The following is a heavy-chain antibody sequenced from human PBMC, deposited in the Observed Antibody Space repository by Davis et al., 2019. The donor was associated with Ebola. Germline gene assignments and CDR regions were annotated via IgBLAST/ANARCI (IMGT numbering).Heavy chain of an antibody. D-gene: IGHD1-7*01. CDR3: ARLTYNWNYVSNWFDP. J-gene: IGHJ5*02. CDR1: GFTVSSNY. CDR2: IYSGGST. V-gene: IGHV3-66*01. Sequence: GESLKISCAASGFTVSSNYMSWVRQAPGKGLEWVSVIYSGGSTYYADSVKGRFTISRDNSKNTLYLQMNSLRAEDTAVYYCARLTYNWNYVSNWFDPWGQGTLVTVSS.